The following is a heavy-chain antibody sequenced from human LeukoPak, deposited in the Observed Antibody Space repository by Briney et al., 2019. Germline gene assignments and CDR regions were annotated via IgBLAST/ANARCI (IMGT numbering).Heavy chain of an antibody. CDR1: GGSISSGGYY. CDR2: IYHSGST. J-gene: IGHJ4*02. CDR3: ARDKVLGSANTRLDY. V-gene: IGHV4-30-2*01. D-gene: IGHD3-16*01. Sequence: ASETLSLTCTVSGGSISSGGYYWSWIRQPPGKGLEWIGYIYHSGSTYYNPSLKSRVTISVHRSKNQFSLKLSSVTAADTAVYYCARDKVLGSANTRLDYWGQGTPVTVSS.